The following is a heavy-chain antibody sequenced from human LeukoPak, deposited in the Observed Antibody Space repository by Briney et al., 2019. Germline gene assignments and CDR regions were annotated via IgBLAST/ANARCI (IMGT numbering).Heavy chain of an antibody. CDR1: GFTFSSYS. Sequence: PGGSLRLSCAASGFTFSSYSMNWVRQAPGKGLEWVSSISSSSSYIYYADSVEGRFTISRDNAKNSLYLQMNSLRAEDTAVYYCASNGHPGARYYYYMDVWGKGTTVTISS. V-gene: IGHV3-21*01. CDR2: ISSSSSYI. J-gene: IGHJ6*03. CDR3: ASNGHPGARYYYYMDV. D-gene: IGHD2-8*01.